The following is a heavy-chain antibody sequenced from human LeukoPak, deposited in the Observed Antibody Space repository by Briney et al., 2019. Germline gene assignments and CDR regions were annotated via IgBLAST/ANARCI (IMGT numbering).Heavy chain of an antibody. CDR1: GYTFTGCY. CDR3: ARANDPSSSSWYAGYYYYYYYMDV. V-gene: IGHV1-2*02. CDR2: INPNSGGT. Sequence: GASVKVSCKASGYTFTGCYMHWVRQAPGQGLEWMGWINPNSGGTNYAQKFQGRVTMTRDTSISTAYMELSRLRSDDTAVYYCARANDPSSSSWYAGYYYYYYYMDVWGKGTTVTVSS. J-gene: IGHJ6*03. D-gene: IGHD6-13*01.